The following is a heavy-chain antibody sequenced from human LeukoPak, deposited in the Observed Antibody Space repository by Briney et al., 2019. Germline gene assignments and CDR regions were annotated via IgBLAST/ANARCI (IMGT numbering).Heavy chain of an antibody. J-gene: IGHJ6*02. CDR1: GFTFSSYE. D-gene: IGHD5-18*01. V-gene: IGHV3-48*03. Sequence: GGSLRLSCAASGFTFSSYEMNWVRQAPGKGLEWVSYISSSGSTIYYADPVKGRFTISRDNAKNSLYLQMNSLRAEDTAVYYCARAPWIQLWLNGRVDYYYGMDVWGQGTTVTVSS. CDR3: ARAPWIQLWLNGRVDYYYGMDV. CDR2: ISSSGSTI.